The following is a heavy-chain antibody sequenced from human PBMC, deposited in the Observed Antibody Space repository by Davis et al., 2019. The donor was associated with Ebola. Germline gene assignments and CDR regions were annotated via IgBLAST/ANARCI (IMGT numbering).Heavy chain of an antibody. Sequence: GESLKISCAASGFTFSDYDMSWIRQAPGKGLEWVSYISSSSSYTNYADSVKGRFTISRDNAKNSLYLQMNSLRAEDTAVYYCARVPYCTNGVCYVYGMDVWGQGTTVTVSS. V-gene: IGHV3-11*06. CDR3: ARVPYCTNGVCYVYGMDV. J-gene: IGHJ6*02. D-gene: IGHD2-8*01. CDR1: GFTFSDYD. CDR2: ISSSSSYT.